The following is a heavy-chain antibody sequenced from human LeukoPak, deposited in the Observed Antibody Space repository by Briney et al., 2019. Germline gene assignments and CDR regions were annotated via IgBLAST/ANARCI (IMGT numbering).Heavy chain of an antibody. Sequence: SETLSLTCAVYGGSFSGYYWSWIRQPPGKGLEWIGEINHSGSTNYNPSPKSRVTISVDTSKNQFSLKLSSVTAADTAVYYCARGRSGTAIPRAGRYFDLWGRGTLVPVSS. J-gene: IGHJ2*01. D-gene: IGHD5-18*01. V-gene: IGHV4-34*01. CDR3: ARGRSGTAIPRAGRYFDL. CDR1: GGSFSGYY. CDR2: INHSGST.